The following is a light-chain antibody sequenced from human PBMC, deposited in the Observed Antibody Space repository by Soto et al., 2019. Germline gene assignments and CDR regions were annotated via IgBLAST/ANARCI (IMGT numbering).Light chain of an antibody. Sequence: QSALTQPASVSGSPGQSITISCTGTSSDVGSYNLVSWYQQHPGKAPKLIIYDVTKRPSGLSNRFSGSKSGNTASLTISGLQAEDEADYSCCSYADSATWVFGGGTQLTVL. V-gene: IGLV2-23*02. CDR2: DVT. CDR3: CSYADSATWV. J-gene: IGLJ3*02. CDR1: SSDVGSYNL.